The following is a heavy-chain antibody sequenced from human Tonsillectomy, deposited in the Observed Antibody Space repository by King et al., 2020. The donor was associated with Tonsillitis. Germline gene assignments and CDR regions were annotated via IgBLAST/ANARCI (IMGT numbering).Heavy chain of an antibody. CDR1: GFTFSDYY. V-gene: IGHV3-11*01. D-gene: IGHD1-26*01. Sequence: VQLVESGGGLVKPGGSLRLSCAASGFTFSDYYMSWIRQAPGKGLEWVSYSSRSGSTINYADSVKGRFTISRDNAKHSLYLQMNSLSAEDTAVYYCARTEIEWELLGAMDVWGQGTTVTVSS. CDR3: ARTEIEWELLGAMDV. J-gene: IGHJ6*02. CDR2: SSRSGSTI.